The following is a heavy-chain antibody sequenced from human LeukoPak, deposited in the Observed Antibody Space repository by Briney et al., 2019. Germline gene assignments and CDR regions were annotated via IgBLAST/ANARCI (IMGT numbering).Heavy chain of an antibody. D-gene: IGHD3-3*01. CDR3: ARDEYLWSGYYPNQAFDY. Sequence: GGSLRLSCAASGFTFNIYWMSWVRQAPGKGLEWVANINQDGSEKYYVDSVKGRFTISRDNAKKSLYLQMNSLRAEDTAMYYCARDEYLWSGYYPNQAFDYWGQGTLVTVSS. J-gene: IGHJ4*02. V-gene: IGHV3-7*01. CDR2: INQDGSEK. CDR1: GFTFNIYW.